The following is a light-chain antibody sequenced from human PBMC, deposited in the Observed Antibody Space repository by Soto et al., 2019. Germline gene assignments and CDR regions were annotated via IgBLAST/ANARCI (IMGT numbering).Light chain of an antibody. CDR1: QSVSNNY. V-gene: IGKV3-20*01. CDR2: GAS. Sequence: EIVLTQSPGTLSLSPGGRATLSCRAIQSVSNNYLAWYQQKPGQAPRLLIHGASNRATGIPDTLSGSGSGTDFTLTISRLEPEDSAVYYCQQYGTSGTFGQGTKVDIK. CDR3: QQYGTSGT. J-gene: IGKJ1*01.